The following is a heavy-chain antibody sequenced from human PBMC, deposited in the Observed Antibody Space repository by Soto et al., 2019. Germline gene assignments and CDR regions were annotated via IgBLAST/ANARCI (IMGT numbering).Heavy chain of an antibody. V-gene: IGHV1-18*01. CDR3: ATVRKSDQYYYGMDV. CDR1: GYTFTSYG. Sequence: ASVKVSCKASGYTFTSYGISWVRQAPGQGLEWMGWISAYNGNTNYAQKLQGRVTMTTDTSTGTAYMELSSLRSEDTAVYYCATVRKSDQYYYGMDVWGQGTTVTVSS. J-gene: IGHJ6*02. CDR2: ISAYNGNT.